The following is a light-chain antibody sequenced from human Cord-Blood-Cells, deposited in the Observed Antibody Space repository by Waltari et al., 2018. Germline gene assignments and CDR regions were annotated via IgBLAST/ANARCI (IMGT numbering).Light chain of an antibody. CDR2: EGS. CDR3: CAYAGSWV. Sequence: QSALTQPASVSGSPGQSITISCTGTSSDVGSYNLVSWYQQHPGKAPKLMMYEGSNRRSGFYTRFWGSKSADTSSGRSSGLEAEVEADDHGCAYAGSWVCGGRTKLT. CDR1: SSDVGSYNL. J-gene: IGLJ3*02. V-gene: IGLV2-23*01.